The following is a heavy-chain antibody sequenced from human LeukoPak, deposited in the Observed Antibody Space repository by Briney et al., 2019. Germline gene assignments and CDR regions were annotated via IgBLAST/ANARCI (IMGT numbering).Heavy chain of an antibody. Sequence: GGSLRLSCAASGFXFSTYAIHWVRQAPGKGLEWVAVISYDGSNKYYADSVKGRFTISRDNSRDTVYLQMNSLRAEDTSVYYCARDNYGFDYWGQGNLVTVSS. V-gene: IGHV3-30-3*01. CDR2: ISYDGSNK. D-gene: IGHD3-16*01. CDR3: ARDNYGFDY. CDR1: GFXFSTYA. J-gene: IGHJ4*02.